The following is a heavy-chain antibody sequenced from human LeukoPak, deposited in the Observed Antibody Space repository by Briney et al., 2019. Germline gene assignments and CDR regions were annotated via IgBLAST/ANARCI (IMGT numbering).Heavy chain of an antibody. D-gene: IGHD3-10*02. J-gene: IGHJ4*02. V-gene: IGHV3-7*01. CDR2: IKEDGYEM. Sequence: RVSLRHCCSATAFNYRKHWMSWERKYIGQGLKCMAKIKEDGYEMHYVDSVKGRFTISRDNARNSLYLQMNNLRVEDTAIYYCARDYAGGWIDYWGQGIMVTVSS. CDR3: ARDYAGGWIDY. CDR1: AFNYRKHW.